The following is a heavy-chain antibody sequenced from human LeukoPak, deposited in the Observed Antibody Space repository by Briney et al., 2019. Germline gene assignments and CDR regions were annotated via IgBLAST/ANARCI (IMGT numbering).Heavy chain of an antibody. D-gene: IGHD4-23*01. CDR1: GGSISSGGYY. J-gene: IGHJ3*02. CDR2: IYHSGST. CDR3: ARDAVVKRDAFDI. Sequence: SETLSLTCTVSGGSISSGGYYWSWIRQHPGKGLEWIGYIYHSGSTYYNPSLKSRVTISVDTSKNQFSLKLSSVTAADTAVYYCARDAVVKRDAFDIWGQGTMVTVSS. V-gene: IGHV4-31*03.